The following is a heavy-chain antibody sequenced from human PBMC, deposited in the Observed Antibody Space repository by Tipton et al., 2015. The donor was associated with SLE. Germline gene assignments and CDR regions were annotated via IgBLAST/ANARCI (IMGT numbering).Heavy chain of an antibody. V-gene: IGHV4-59*01. CDR3: ARQAPKVALDY. D-gene: IGHD5-12*01. Sequence: TLSLTCTVSGVSMSSYYWTWIRQPPGKGLEWIGYIYDSGSTNYNPSLRGRITTSVDTSKNQFSLKLSSVTAADTAVYYCARQAPKVALDYWGQGTLVTVSS. J-gene: IGHJ4*02. CDR1: GVSMSSYY. CDR2: IYDSGST.